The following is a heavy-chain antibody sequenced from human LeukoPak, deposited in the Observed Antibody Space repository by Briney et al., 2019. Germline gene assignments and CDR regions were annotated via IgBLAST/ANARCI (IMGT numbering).Heavy chain of an antibody. CDR1: GGSISSGGYY. Sequence: SETLSLTCTVSGGSISSGGYYWSWIRQHPGKGLEWIGYIYYSGTTYYNPSLKSRVTISVDTSKNQFSLKLSSVTAADTAVYYCARDGDYYDSSGYLFDYWGQGTLVTVSS. J-gene: IGHJ4*02. V-gene: IGHV4-31*03. CDR3: ARDGDYYDSSGYLFDY. CDR2: IYYSGTT. D-gene: IGHD3-22*01.